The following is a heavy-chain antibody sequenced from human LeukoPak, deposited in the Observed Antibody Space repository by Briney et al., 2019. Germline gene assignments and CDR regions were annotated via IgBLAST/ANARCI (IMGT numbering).Heavy chain of an antibody. CDR2: INHSGST. D-gene: IGHD2-15*01. CDR3: AGHCSGGSCYLEPSDY. CDR1: GGSFSGYY. V-gene: IGHV4-34*01. Sequence: PSETLSLTCAVYGGSFSGYYWGWIRQPPGKGLEWIGEINHSGSTNYNPSLKSRVTISVDTSKNQFSLKLSSVTAADTAVYYCAGHCSGGSCYLEPSDYWGQGTLVTVSS. J-gene: IGHJ4*02.